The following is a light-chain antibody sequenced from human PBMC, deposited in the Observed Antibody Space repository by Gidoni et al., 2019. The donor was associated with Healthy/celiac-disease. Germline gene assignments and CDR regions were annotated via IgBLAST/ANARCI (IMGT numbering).Light chain of an antibody. V-gene: IGLV2-23*01. J-gene: IGLJ2*01. CDR3: CSYAGSSTLV. Sequence: QSALTQPASVAGSPGQSITISCTGTSSDVGSYNLVSWYQQHPGKAPKLMIYEGSKRPSGVSNLFSGSKSGNTSSLTISVLQAEDEADYYCCSYAGSSTLVFGGGTKLTVL. CDR1: SSDVGSYNL. CDR2: EGS.